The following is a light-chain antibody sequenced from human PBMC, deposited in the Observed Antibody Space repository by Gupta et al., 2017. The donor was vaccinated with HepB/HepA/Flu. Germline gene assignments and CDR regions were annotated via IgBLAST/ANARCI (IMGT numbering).Light chain of an antibody. Sequence: QSVLTQPPSMSAAPGKKVTISCYGSSSNIGNNFVFWYQQLPGTAPKLLIYDNNARPSGTPDRFSGSKSGTSATLSITGLPTGDEATYYCETWDSSLSSVVFGGGTRLTVL. CDR2: DNN. CDR3: ETWDSSLSSVV. V-gene: IGLV1-51*01. J-gene: IGLJ3*02. CDR1: SSNIGNNF.